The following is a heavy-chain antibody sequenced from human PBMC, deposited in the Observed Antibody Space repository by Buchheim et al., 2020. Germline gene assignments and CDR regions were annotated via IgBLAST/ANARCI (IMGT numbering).Heavy chain of an antibody. CDR1: GGSISSGSFL. CDR2: ISKAGST. J-gene: IGHJ4*02. V-gene: IGHV4-39*01. D-gene: IGHD6-19*01. CDR3: AKCTVARPDD. Sequence: QLQLQESGPGLVKPSETLSLTCTVSGGSISSGSFLWGWIRQPPGKGLEWLGSISKAGSTYYNPSLKSRVTISVDTYKNQYSVQLSSVTAADTAIYYCAKCTVARPDDWGQG.